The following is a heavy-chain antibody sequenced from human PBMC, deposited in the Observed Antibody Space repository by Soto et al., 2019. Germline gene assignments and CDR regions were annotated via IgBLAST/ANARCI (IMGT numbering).Heavy chain of an antibody. V-gene: IGHV3-30*18. CDR3: AKDAIVVIPAAKRSFGMDV. CDR2: ISSDGSEK. Sequence: QVQLVESGGGVVQTGRSLRLSCEDSGFTFSSYDFHWVRQAPGKGLEWVSIISSDGSEKYYADSVKGRFTISRDNSKKTLYLQMNSLRAEDTAVYYCAKDAIVVIPAAKRSFGMDVWGQGTTVTVSS. CDR1: GFTFSSYD. J-gene: IGHJ6*02. D-gene: IGHD2-2*01.